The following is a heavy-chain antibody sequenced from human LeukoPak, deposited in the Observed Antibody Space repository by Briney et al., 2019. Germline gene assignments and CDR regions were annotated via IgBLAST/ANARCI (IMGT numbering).Heavy chain of an antibody. J-gene: IGHJ4*02. CDR3: AREGGPYRPLDY. Sequence: SETLSLTCGVSGGSISTTNWWTWVRQPPGEGLEWIGEVHLSGRTHYDPSLESRVTMSVDMSENHISLRLTSVTAADTAVYYCAREGGPYRPLDYSGQGTLVTVSS. CDR2: VHLSGRT. CDR1: GGSISTTNW. V-gene: IGHV4-4*02.